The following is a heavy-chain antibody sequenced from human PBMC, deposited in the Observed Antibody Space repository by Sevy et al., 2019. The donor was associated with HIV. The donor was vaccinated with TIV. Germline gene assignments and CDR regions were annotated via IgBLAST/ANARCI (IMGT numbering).Heavy chain of an antibody. CDR1: GFSFSSYD. CDR3: AREKVDTSMIFVEYYGMDV. CDR2: IRYDGSNK. J-gene: IGHJ6*02. Sequence: GGSLRLSCAASGFSFSSYDMHWVRQAPGMGLEWVAVIRYDGSNKHYGDSVKGRFTISRDNSKNALYLQMSSPRAEDTAVYYCAREKVDTSMIFVEYYGMDVWGQGTTVTVSS. D-gene: IGHD5-18*01. V-gene: IGHV3-33*01.